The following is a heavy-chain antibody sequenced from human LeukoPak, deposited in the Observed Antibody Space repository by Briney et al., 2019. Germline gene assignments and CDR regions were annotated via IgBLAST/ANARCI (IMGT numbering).Heavy chain of an antibody. V-gene: IGHV1-69*05. J-gene: IGHJ5*02. CDR2: IIPIFGTA. CDR3: ARDQSYYGSGSHHSWFDP. D-gene: IGHD3-10*01. CDR1: GGTISSYA. Sequence: SVKVSCKASGGTISSYAISWVRQAPGQGLEWMGRIIPIFGTANYAQKFQGRVTITTDESTSTAYMELSSLRSEGTAVYYCARDQSYYGSGSHHSWFDPWGQGTLVTVSS.